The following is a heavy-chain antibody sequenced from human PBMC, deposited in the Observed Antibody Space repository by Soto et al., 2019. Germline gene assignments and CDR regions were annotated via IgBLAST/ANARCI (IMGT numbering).Heavy chain of an antibody. D-gene: IGHD3-3*01. V-gene: IGHV3-23*01. CDR2: ISGSGGST. CDR1: GFTFSSYA. Sequence: PGGSLRLSCAASGFTFSSYAMSWVRQAPGKGLEWVSAISGSGGSTYYADSVKGRFTISRDNSKNTLYLQMNSLRAEDTAVYYCAKTNRRITIFGVVPPHDAFDIWGQGTMVTVSS. CDR3: AKTNRRITIFGVVPPHDAFDI. J-gene: IGHJ3*02.